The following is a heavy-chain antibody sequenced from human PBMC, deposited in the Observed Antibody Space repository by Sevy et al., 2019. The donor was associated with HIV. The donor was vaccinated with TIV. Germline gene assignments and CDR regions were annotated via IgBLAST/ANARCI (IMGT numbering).Heavy chain of an antibody. D-gene: IGHD3-22*01. J-gene: IGHJ3*02. V-gene: IGHV4-61*01. CDR1: GGSVSSGSYY. CDR3: ARVEPNKIVVGGAFDI. Sequence: SETLSLTCTVSGGSVSSGSYYWSWIRQPPGKGLEWIGNIFYSGSTNYNPSLKSRVTISVDTSKNQFSLKLSSVTAEETAVYYCARVEPNKIVVGGAFDIWGQGTMVTVSS. CDR2: IFYSGST.